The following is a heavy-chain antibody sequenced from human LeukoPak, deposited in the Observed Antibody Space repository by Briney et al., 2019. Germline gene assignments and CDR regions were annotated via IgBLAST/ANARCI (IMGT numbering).Heavy chain of an antibody. CDR2: INHSGST. J-gene: IGHJ4*02. CDR1: GGSFSGYY. D-gene: IGHD5-18*01. V-gene: IGHV4-34*01. Sequence: SETLSLTCAVYGGSFSGYYWSWIRQPPGKGLEWIGEINHSGSTNYNPSLKSRVTISVDTSKNQFSLKLSSVTAADTAVYYCASRRGRNGYGYGDWGQGTLVTVSS. CDR3: ASRRGRNGYGYGD.